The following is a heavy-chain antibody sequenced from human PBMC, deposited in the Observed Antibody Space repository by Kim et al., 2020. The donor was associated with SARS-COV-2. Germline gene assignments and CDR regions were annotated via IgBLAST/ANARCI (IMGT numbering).Heavy chain of an antibody. V-gene: IGHV4-59*13. CDR2: VFHTGET. J-gene: IGHJ4*02. CDR3: VGSQTGYYP. CDR1: GGSMNSFY. D-gene: IGHD3-9*01. Sequence: SESLSLTCSVSGGSMNSFYWTWIRQPPGKGLEWIGYVFHTGETYYIPSPRSRVSISIDTSKNQFSLRLNSVTAADTAVYYCVGSQTGYYPWGQGTLVTVS.